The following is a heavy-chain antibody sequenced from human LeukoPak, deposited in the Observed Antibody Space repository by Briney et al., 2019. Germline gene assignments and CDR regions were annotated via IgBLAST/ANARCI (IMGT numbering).Heavy chain of an antibody. Sequence: PSETLSLTCTDSGGSISTNNYYWGWIRQPPGKGLEWIGSIYYSGSTYYNPSLKSRVTISVDTSKNQFSLKLSSVTAADTAVYYCARGDCSGGSCYLFDYWGQGALVTVSS. J-gene: IGHJ4*02. CDR1: GGSISTNNYY. D-gene: IGHD2-15*01. CDR3: ARGDCSGGSCYLFDY. CDR2: IYYSGST. V-gene: IGHV4-39*01.